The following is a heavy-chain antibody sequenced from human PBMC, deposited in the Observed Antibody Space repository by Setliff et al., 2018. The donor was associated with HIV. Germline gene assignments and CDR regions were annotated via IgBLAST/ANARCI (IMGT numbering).Heavy chain of an antibody. CDR1: RSTFNSHT. V-gene: IGHV1-69*02. Sequence: SVKVSCKASRSTFNSHTINWVRQAPGQGLDWMGRIIPILGVANYAQRFQGKVTITADKSTGTAYMELTSLRFDDTAMYYCVRGVQSPPHYSYYYMDVWGEGTMVTVS. CDR3: VRGVQSPPHYSYYYMDV. J-gene: IGHJ6*03. D-gene: IGHD3-3*01. CDR2: IIPILGVA.